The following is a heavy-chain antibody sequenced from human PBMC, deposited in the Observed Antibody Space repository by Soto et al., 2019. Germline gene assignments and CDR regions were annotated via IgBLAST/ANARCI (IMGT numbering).Heavy chain of an antibody. Sequence: GESLKISCKGSGYSFTTHWIVWVRQMPEKGLEWVGIIYPGDSETRYSPSFQGQASISADQSTSTAYLQWSSLKASDSAIYYCARHGEGYCSGGSCLFYGMDVQRQVTTV. D-gene: IGHD2-15*01. V-gene: IGHV5-51*01. J-gene: IGHJ6*02. CDR1: GYSFTTHW. CDR2: IYPGDSET. CDR3: ARHGEGYCSGGSCLFYGMDV.